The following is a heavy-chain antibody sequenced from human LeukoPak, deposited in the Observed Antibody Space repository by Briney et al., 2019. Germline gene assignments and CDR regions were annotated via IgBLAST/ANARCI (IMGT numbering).Heavy chain of an antibody. D-gene: IGHD1-26*01. Sequence: ASVKVSCKASGYTFTGYYMHWVRQAPGQGLEWMGWINPNSGGTNYAQKFQGRVTMTRDTSISTAYMELSRLRSDDTAVYYCARVRPGELLLSEGDEAFDIWGQGTMVTVSS. CDR3: ARVRPGELLLSEGDEAFDI. J-gene: IGHJ3*02. V-gene: IGHV1-2*02. CDR1: GYTFTGYY. CDR2: INPNSGGT.